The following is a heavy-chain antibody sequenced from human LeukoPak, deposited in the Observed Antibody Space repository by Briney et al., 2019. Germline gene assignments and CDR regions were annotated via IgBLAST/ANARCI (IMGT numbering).Heavy chain of an antibody. V-gene: IGHV3-30-3*01. CDR2: ISYDGSNK. D-gene: IGHD6-19*01. Sequence: GGSLRLSCAASGFTFSSYAMHWVRQAPGKGLEWVAVISYDGSNKYYADSVKGRFTTSRDNSKNTLYLQMNSLRAEDTAVYYCASMKQWLDIAFDIWGQGTMVTVSS. CDR1: GFTFSSYA. J-gene: IGHJ3*02. CDR3: ASMKQWLDIAFDI.